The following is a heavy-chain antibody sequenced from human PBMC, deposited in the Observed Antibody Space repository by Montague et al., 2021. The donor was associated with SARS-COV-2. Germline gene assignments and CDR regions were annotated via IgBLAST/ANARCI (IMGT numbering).Heavy chain of an antibody. J-gene: IGHJ4*02. CDR3: ARAVIYGGYAFAYFDF. CDR2: VYTTGST. V-gene: IGHV4-61*02. D-gene: IGHD5-12*01. Sequence: TLSPTCTVSGGSISSDSYYWSWIRQPAGKGLERIGRVYTTGSTNYNPSLKSRVTISGDTSRNQFSLRLTSVTAADTAMYYCARAVIYGGYAFAYFDFWGQGVLVTVSS. CDR1: GGSISSDSYY.